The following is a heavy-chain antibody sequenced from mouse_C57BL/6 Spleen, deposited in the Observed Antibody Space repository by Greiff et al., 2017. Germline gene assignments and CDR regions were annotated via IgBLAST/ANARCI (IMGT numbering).Heavy chain of an antibody. CDR2: IYPSDSET. J-gene: IGHJ2*01. V-gene: IGHV1-61*01. CDR1: GYTFTSSW. D-gene: IGHD2-12*01. Sequence: VQLQQPGAELVRPGSSVKLSCKASGYTFTSSWMDWVKQRPGQGLEWIGNIYPSDSETHNNQKFKDKATLTVDKSSSTAYMQLSSLTSEDSAVYSCARLRRRGGVLDYWGQGTTLTVSS. CDR3: ARLRRRGGVLDY.